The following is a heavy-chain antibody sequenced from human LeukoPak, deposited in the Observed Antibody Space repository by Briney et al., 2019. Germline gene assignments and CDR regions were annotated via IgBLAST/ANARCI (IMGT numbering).Heavy chain of an antibody. Sequence: SETLSLTCTVSGYSISSGYYWGWIRQSPGKGLEWIGSIYHAGSTFHNPSLKSRVTISVDTSKNQFSLKVNSVTAADTAVYYCARSSGFGVRVRGVIAWGQGTLVTVSS. D-gene: IGHD3-10*01. CDR1: GYSISSGYY. V-gene: IGHV4-38-2*02. CDR3: ARSSGFGVRVRGVIA. CDR2: IYHAGST. J-gene: IGHJ4*02.